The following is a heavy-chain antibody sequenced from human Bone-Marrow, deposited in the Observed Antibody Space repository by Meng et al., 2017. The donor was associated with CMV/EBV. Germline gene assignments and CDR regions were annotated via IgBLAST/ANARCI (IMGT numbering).Heavy chain of an antibody. CDR3: ARRHIKNYDFWSGYWGKDAFDI. V-gene: IGHV4-34*01. Sequence: SETLSLTCAVYGGSFSGYYWSWIRQPPGKGLEWIGEIYHSGSTNYNPSLKSRVTISVDKSKNQFSLKLSSVTAADTAVYYCARRHIKNYDFWSGYWGKDAFDIWGQGTMVTVSS. D-gene: IGHD3-3*01. CDR1: GGSFSGYY. J-gene: IGHJ3*02. CDR2: IYHSGST.